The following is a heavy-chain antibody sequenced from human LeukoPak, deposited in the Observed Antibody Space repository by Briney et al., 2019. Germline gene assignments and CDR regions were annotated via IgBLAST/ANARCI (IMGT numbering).Heavy chain of an antibody. CDR3: ARRGQGYCSSTRCYLPLEY. CDR2: IYHSGNT. J-gene: IGHJ4*02. V-gene: IGHV4-38-2*01. Sequence: SETLSLTCAVSSYSISSGYYWDWIRQPPGKGLEWLGRIYHSGNTYYNPSLKSRVTISVDTSANHFSLRLSSVTAADTAVYYCARRGQGYCSSTRCYLPLEYWGQGTLVTVPS. CDR1: SYSISSGYY. D-gene: IGHD2-2*01.